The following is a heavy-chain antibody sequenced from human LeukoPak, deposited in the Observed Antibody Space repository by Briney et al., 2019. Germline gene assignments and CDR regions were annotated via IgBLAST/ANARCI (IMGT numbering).Heavy chain of an antibody. CDR2: IVGSSST. CDR1: GFTFTSYA. J-gene: IGHJ4*02. Sequence: GGSLRLSCAASGFTFTSYAMGWVRQAPGKGLEWVSSIVGSSSTYYADSLKGRFTISRDNAKNSLYLQMNSLRAEDTAVYYCARIGAGSSRDYWGQGTLVTVSS. V-gene: IGHV3-21*01. D-gene: IGHD6-13*01. CDR3: ARIGAGSSRDY.